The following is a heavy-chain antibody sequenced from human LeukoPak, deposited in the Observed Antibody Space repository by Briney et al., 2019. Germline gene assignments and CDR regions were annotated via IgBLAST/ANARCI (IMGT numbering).Heavy chain of an antibody. CDR2: FGTAGDT. J-gene: IGHJ4*02. CDR3: ARDQSDMFSLWRTFDY. D-gene: IGHD3-10*02. V-gene: IGHV3-13*01. CDR1: GFTLSSYD. Sequence: GGSLRLSCAASGFTLSSYDMHWVRQGTGKGLEWVATFGTAGDTYYAGSVKGRFTVSRENAENSFYLQMNSLRGGDTAVYYCARDQSDMFSLWRTFDYWGQGTLVTVSS.